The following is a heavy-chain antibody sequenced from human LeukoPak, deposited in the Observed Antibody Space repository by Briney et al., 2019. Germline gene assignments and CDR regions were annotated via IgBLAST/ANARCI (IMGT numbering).Heavy chain of an antibody. J-gene: IGHJ3*02. Sequence: PGGSLRLSCAASGFTFSSYAMHWARQAPGKGLEWVAVISYDGSNKYYADSVKGRFTISRDNSKNTLYLQMNSLRAEDTAVYYCAGDSYYDYVWGSYAFDIWGQGTMVTVSS. CDR2: ISYDGSNK. CDR3: AGDSYYDYVWGSYAFDI. D-gene: IGHD3-16*01. V-gene: IGHV3-30-3*01. CDR1: GFTFSSYA.